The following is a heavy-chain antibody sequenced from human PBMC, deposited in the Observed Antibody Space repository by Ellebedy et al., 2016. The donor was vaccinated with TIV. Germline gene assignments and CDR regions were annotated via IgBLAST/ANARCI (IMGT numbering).Heavy chain of an antibody. CDR2: INGYTT. CDR1: GFTFSNYA. V-gene: IGHV3-23*01. J-gene: IGHJ4*02. D-gene: IGHD6-19*01. Sequence: GESLKISCEASGFTFSNYAMCWVRQAPGMGLEWVSTINGYTTYYADSVRGRLTISRDNSRNTVFLQMNSLSVEDTAVYYCTSPAVGHTTGCCRYYFDYWGLGTLVTVSS. CDR3: TSPAVGHTTGCCRYYFDY.